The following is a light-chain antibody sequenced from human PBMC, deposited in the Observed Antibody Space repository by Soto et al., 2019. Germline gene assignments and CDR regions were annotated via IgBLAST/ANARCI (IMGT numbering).Light chain of an antibody. CDR2: GAS. CDR1: QSLTSDY. V-gene: IGKV3-20*01. CDR3: HHYET. J-gene: IGKJ1*01. Sequence: EIVLTQSACTLSLSPGERATLSCRASQSLTSDYLAWYQQKPGQTPRLLIHGASSRATGIPDRFSGSGSGTDFTLTISRLEPEDFTVYYCHHYETFGQGAKVDIK.